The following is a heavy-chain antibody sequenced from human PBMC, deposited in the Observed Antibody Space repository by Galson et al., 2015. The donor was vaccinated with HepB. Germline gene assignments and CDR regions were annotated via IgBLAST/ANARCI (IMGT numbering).Heavy chain of an antibody. CDR2: ISSSSSTI. Sequence: SLRLSCAASGFTFSSYSMNWVRQAPGKGLEWVSYISSSSSTIYYADSVKGRFTISRDNAKNSLYLQMNSLRDEDTAVYYCAREGYDFWSGYFNKYYLDYWGQGTLVTVSS. V-gene: IGHV3-48*02. D-gene: IGHD3-3*01. J-gene: IGHJ4*02. CDR1: GFTFSSYS. CDR3: AREGYDFWSGYFNKYYLDY.